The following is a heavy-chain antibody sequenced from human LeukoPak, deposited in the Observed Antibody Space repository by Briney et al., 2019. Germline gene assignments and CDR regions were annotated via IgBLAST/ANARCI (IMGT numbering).Heavy chain of an antibody. CDR1: GFTFSNAW. CDR3: QPVAGTRLDY. CDR2: IKSKYDGGTT. J-gene: IGHJ4*02. V-gene: IGHV3-15*01. D-gene: IGHD6-19*01. Sequence: PGGSLRLSCAASGFTFSNAWMSWVRQAPGRGLEWVGRIKSKYDGGTTDYAALVKGIFTISRDDSKNALYLQMTSLKTEDTAVYYCQPVAGTRLDYWGQGTLVSVS.